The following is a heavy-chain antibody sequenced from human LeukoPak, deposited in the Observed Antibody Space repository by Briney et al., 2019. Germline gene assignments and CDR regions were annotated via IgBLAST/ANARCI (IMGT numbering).Heavy chain of an antibody. CDR2: IYTSGST. Sequence: PSQTLSLTCTASGGSISSGSYYWSCIRQPAGKRLEWLGRIYTSGSTNYNPSLKSRVTISVDTSKNQFSLKLSSVTAADTAVYYCARQLSPPAPRGFDHWGQGTLVIVSS. CDR3: ARQLSPPAPRGFDH. V-gene: IGHV4-61*02. CDR1: GGSISSGSYY. D-gene: IGHD3-10*01. J-gene: IGHJ4*02.